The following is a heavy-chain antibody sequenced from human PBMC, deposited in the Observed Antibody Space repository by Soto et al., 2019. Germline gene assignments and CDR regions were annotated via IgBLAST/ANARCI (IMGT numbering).Heavy chain of an antibody. J-gene: IGHJ4*02. CDR3: GSSASTDAY. CDR2: INSGSTSV. V-gene: IGHV3-48*01. D-gene: IGHD3-22*01. Sequence: ESGGGLVQPGGSLRLSCVASGFIFNSYIMNWVRQAPGKGLKWISYINSGSTSVFYADSVKGRFTISRDNAKNTLYLQMNSLRAEDTDVYYCGSSASTDAYWGQGTLVTVSS. CDR1: GFIFNSYI.